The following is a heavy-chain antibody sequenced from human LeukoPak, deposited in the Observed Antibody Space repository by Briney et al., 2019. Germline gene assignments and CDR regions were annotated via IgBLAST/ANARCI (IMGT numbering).Heavy chain of an antibody. Sequence: ASVKVSCKASGYTFTGYYMHWVRQAPGQGLEWMGRINPNSGGSNYAQKFQGRVTMTRDTSISTAYMELSRLRSDDTAVYYCARAFKNLWFGELFPASWFDPWGQGTLVTVSS. J-gene: IGHJ5*02. CDR1: GYTFTGYY. CDR2: INPNSGGS. V-gene: IGHV1-2*06. CDR3: ARAFKNLWFGELFPASWFDP. D-gene: IGHD3-10*01.